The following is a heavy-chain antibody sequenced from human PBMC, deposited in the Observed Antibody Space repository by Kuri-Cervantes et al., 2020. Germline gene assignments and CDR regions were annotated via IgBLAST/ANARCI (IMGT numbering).Heavy chain of an antibody. CDR3: ARGFGIAVAGTDY. CDR1: GYTFTGYY. D-gene: IGHD6-19*01. J-gene: IGHJ4*02. Sequence: ASVKVSCKASGYTFTGYYMHWVRQAPGQGLEWMGGIIPIFGTANYAQKLQGRVTMTTDTSTSTAYMELRSLRSDDTAVYYCARGFGIAVAGTDYWGQGTLVTVSS. V-gene: IGHV1-18*04. CDR2: IIPIFGTA.